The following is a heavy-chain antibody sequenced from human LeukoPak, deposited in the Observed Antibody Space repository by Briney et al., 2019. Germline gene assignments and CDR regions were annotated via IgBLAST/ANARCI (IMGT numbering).Heavy chain of an antibody. V-gene: IGHV1-69*04. D-gene: IGHD2-15*01. J-gene: IGHJ6*02. CDR1: GGTFSSYA. Sequence: ASVKVSCKASGGTFSSYAISWVRQAPGQGLEWMGRIIPILGIANYAQKFQGRVAITADKSTSTAYMELSSLRSEDTAVYYCARDGSQPYYYYYGMDVWGQGTTVTVSS. CDR2: IIPILGIA. CDR3: ARDGSQPYYYYYGMDV.